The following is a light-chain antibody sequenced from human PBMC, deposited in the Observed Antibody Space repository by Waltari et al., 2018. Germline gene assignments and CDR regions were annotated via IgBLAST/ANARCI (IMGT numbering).Light chain of an antibody. V-gene: IGLV2-8*01. J-gene: IGLJ2*01. CDR1: SADVGTYQY. Sequence: QSALTQPPSASGSPGQSVTISCAGTSADVGTYQYVSWYQQHPGRPPKLSIYEVTKRPSGLAARFSGSKSDNTSSLAVSGRQAEDEADYYCTSYAGAHNLLFGGWTKLSVL. CDR2: EVT. CDR3: TSYAGAHNLL.